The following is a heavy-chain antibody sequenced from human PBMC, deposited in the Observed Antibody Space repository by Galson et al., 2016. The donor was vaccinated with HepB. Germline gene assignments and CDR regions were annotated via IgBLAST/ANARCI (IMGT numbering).Heavy chain of an antibody. CDR3: ARGWDDFWSAGRFDP. Sequence: SLRLSCAASGFTFNSYWMSWVRRAPGKGLEWVANIKQDGGEKYYVDSVKGRFTISRDNARNSLYLQMNSLRAEDTAVYYCARGWDDFWSAGRFDPGGQGTLVTVSS. J-gene: IGHJ5*02. CDR1: GFTFNSYW. D-gene: IGHD3-3*01. V-gene: IGHV3-7*01. CDR2: IKQDGGEK.